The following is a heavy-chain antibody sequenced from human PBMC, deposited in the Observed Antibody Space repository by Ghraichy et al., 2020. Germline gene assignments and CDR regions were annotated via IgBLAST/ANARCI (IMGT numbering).Heavy chain of an antibody. CDR2: IKQDGSET. V-gene: IGHV3-7*03. J-gene: IGHJ4*02. Sequence: GGSLRLSCAASGFTFSSFWMTWLRQTPGKGLEYVAYIKQDGSETYYIDSVKGRFTISRDNARNSLYLQMNSLRGEDTAVYYCARASTEQVDYYWGQGALVTVSS. D-gene: IGHD1-1*01. CDR3: ARASTEQVDYY. CDR1: GFTFSSFW.